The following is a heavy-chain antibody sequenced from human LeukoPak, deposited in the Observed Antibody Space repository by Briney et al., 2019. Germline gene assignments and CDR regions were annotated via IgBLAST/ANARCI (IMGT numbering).Heavy chain of an antibody. Sequence: GGSLRLSCAASGLTFSDSYMSWIRQAPGMGLEWVSYISSGSTPSTISYADSMKGRFTISRDNAKNSLSLQMNSLRAEDTAVYYCARDCSSTSGCWGPWGQGTLVTVSS. CDR2: ISSGSTPSTI. V-gene: IGHV3-11*04. D-gene: IGHD2-2*01. CDR3: ARDCSSTSGCWGP. J-gene: IGHJ5*02. CDR1: GLTFSDSY.